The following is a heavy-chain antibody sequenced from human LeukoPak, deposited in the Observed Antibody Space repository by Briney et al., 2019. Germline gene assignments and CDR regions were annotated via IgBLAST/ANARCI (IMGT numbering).Heavy chain of an antibody. CDR2: IIPIFGIA. CDR1: GGTFSSYA. Sequence: SVTVSCKASGGTFSSYAVSWVRQAPGQGLEWMGRIIPIFGIANYAQKFQGRVTITADKSTSTAYMEPSSLRSEDTAVYYCARDYGDYGWGQGTLVTVSS. D-gene: IGHD4-17*01. CDR3: ARDYGDYG. J-gene: IGHJ4*02. V-gene: IGHV1-69*04.